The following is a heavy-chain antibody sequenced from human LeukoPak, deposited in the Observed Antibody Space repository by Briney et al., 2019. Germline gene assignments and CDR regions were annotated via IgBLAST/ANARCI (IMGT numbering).Heavy chain of an antibody. D-gene: IGHD3-3*01. CDR1: GGSISSYY. Sequence: PSETLSLTCTVSGGSISSYYWSWIRQPPGKGLEWIGYIYYSGSTNYNPSLKSRVTKSVDTSKNQFSLKLSSVTAADTAVYYCARGSYYDFWSGYYSYLDAFDIWGQGTMVTVSS. V-gene: IGHV4-59*01. CDR3: ARGSYYDFWSGYYSYLDAFDI. CDR2: IYYSGST. J-gene: IGHJ3*02.